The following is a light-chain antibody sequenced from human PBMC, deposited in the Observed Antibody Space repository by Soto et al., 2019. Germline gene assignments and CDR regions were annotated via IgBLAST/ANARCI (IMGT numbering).Light chain of an antibody. CDR2: GAS. CDR1: QSVSSSY. J-gene: IGKJ5*01. V-gene: IGKV3-20*01. Sequence: EVVLTQSPGTLSLSPGERATLSCRASQSVSSSYLAWYQQKPGQAPRLLIYGASSRATGIPDRFSGGGSGTDFTLTISRLEPEDFAVYFCQQYAGPPTTFGQGTRLGL. CDR3: QQYAGPPTT.